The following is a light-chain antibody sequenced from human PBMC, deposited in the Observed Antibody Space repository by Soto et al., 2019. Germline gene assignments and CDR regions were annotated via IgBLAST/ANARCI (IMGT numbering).Light chain of an antibody. CDR1: SSDVGGYNY. V-gene: IGLV2-14*01. Sequence: QSALTQPASVSGSPGQSITISCTGTSSDVGGYNYVSWYRQHPGKAPKLMIYEVSNRPSGVSNRFSGSKSGNTASLTISGLQAEDEADYYCSSYTSSSDNYVFGTGTKLTVL. J-gene: IGLJ1*01. CDR2: EVS. CDR3: SSYTSSSDNYV.